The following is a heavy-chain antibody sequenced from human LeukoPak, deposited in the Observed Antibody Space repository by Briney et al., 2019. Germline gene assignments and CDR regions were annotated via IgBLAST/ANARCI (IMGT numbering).Heavy chain of an antibody. D-gene: IGHD2-15*01. J-gene: IGHJ4*02. V-gene: IGHV3-66*02. CDR1: GFTVSSNY. Sequence: PGGSLRLSCAASGFTVSSNYMSWVRQAPGRGLEWVSVIYSGGSTYYADSVKGRFTISRDNSKNTLYLQMNSLRAEDTAVYYCARAKDPASGYFDYWGQGTLVTVSP. CDR3: ARAKDPASGYFDY. CDR2: IYSGGST.